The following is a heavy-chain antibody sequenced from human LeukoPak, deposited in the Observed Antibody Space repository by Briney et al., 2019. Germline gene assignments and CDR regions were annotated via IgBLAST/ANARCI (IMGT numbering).Heavy chain of an antibody. Sequence: PGGSLRLSCAASGFTFSSYGMHWVRQAPGKGLEWVAFIRYDGSNKYYADSVKGRFTISRDNSKNTLYLQMNSLRAEDTAVYYCAKDRSGIAVAGTLGYFDYWGQGTLVTVSS. J-gene: IGHJ4*02. CDR2: IRYDGSNK. V-gene: IGHV3-30*02. D-gene: IGHD6-19*01. CDR1: GFTFSSYG. CDR3: AKDRSGIAVAGTLGYFDY.